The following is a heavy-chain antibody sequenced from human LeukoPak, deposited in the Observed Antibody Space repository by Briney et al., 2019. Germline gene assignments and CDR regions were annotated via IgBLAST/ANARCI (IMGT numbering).Heavy chain of an antibody. CDR3: ARDFGDYLAFDI. J-gene: IGHJ3*02. Sequence: GSLRLSCSASGFNVSSNYMSWVRQAPGKGLEWVSVIYSGGSTYYADTVRGRFTISRHNSKNTLHLEMNSLRAEDTAVYYCARDFGDYLAFDIWGQGTMVTVSS. CDR1: GFNVSSNY. CDR2: IYSGGST. D-gene: IGHD4-17*01. V-gene: IGHV3-53*04.